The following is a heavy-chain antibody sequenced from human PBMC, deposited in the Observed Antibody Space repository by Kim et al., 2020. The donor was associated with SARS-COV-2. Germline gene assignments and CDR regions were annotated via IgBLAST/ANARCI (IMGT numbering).Heavy chain of an antibody. Sequence: RGSLRLSCAASGFTFSRYAMSWVRQAPGKGLEWVSGISRSGDNTYYADSVRGRFTISRDNSKNTVYLQMNSLRAEDTALFYCAKDLDPLPYFYGMDLWGHGTTVTVSS. CDR2: ISRSGDNT. J-gene: IGHJ6*02. CDR3: AKDLDPLPYFYGMDL. CDR1: GFTFSRYA. V-gene: IGHV3-23*01.